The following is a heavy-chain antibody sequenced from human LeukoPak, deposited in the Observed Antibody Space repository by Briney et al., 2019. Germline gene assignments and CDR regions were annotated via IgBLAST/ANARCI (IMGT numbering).Heavy chain of an antibody. CDR2: IYYSGST. CDR3: ARGGVRGDYVFDY. V-gene: IGHV4-39*01. J-gene: IGHJ4*02. CDR1: GGSISSSSYY. D-gene: IGHD4-17*01. Sequence: PSETLSLTCTVSGGSISSSSYYWGWIRQPPGKGLEWIGSIYYSGSTYYNPSLKSRVTISVDTSKNQFSLKLSSVTAADTAVYYCARGGVRGDYVFDYWGQGTLVTASS.